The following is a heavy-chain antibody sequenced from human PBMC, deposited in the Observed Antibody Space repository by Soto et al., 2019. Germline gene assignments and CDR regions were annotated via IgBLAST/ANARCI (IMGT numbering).Heavy chain of an antibody. D-gene: IGHD2-21*02. Sequence: GGSLRLSGAATGSTFSVYAMTWVRQAPGKGLEWVSAVTANGGSTYSADSVKGRFTISRDNSKNTLFLQMNSLRAEDTAVYYCASLGVGDWANYYYYYGMDVWGQGTTVTVSS. CDR1: GSTFSVYA. J-gene: IGHJ6*02. V-gene: IGHV3-23*01. CDR2: VTANGGST. CDR3: ASLGVGDWANYYYYYGMDV.